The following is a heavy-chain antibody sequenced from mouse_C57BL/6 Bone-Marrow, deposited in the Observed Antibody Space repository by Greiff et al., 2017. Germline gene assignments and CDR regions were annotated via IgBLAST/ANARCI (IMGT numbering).Heavy chain of an antibody. CDR3: ACITTVVSHGWYFDV. CDR1: GFTFSDYG. Sequence: EVHLVESGGGLVKPGGSLKLSCAASGFTFSDYGMHWVRQAPEKGLEWVAYISSGSSTIYYADTVKGRFTISRDNAKNTLFLQMTSLRSEDTAMYYCACITTVVSHGWYFDVWGTGTTVTVSS. V-gene: IGHV5-17*01. D-gene: IGHD1-1*01. J-gene: IGHJ1*03. CDR2: ISSGSSTI.